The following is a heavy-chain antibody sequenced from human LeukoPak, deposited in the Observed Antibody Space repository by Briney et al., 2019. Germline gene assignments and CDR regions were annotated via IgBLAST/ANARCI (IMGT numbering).Heavy chain of an antibody. CDR2: ISGSGGGT. Sequence: GGSLRLSCAASGFTFRSCAMSWVRQAPGKGLEWVSAISGSGGGTYYADSVKGRFTISRDNAKNSLYLQMNSLRAEDTAVYYCAKDPLIAAAGNNWFDPWGQGTLVTVSS. CDR1: GFTFRSCA. V-gene: IGHV3-23*01. J-gene: IGHJ5*02. CDR3: AKDPLIAAAGNNWFDP. D-gene: IGHD6-13*01.